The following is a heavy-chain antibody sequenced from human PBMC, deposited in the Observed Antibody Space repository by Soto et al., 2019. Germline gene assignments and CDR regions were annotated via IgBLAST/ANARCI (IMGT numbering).Heavy chain of an antibody. CDR1: GFTFSSYG. CDR3: VKDGSSGWPYYYGMDV. D-gene: IGHD6-19*01. V-gene: IGHV3-30*18. Sequence: GGTLRLSCAASGFTFSSYGMHWVRQAPGKGLEWVAVISYDGSNKYYADSVKGRFTISRDNSKNTLYLQMSSLRAEDTAVYYCVKDGSSGWPYYYGMDVWGQGTTVTVSS. CDR2: ISYDGSNK. J-gene: IGHJ6*02.